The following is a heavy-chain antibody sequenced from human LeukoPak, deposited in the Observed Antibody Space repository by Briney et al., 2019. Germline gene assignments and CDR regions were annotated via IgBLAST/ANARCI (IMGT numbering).Heavy chain of an antibody. Sequence: GRSLRLSCAASGFTFDDYAMPWVRQAPGKGLEWVSGISWNSGSIGYEDSVKGRFTISRDNAKNSLYLQMNSLRAEDTALYYCAKDMSGSSWSVADYWGQGTLVTVSS. CDR2: ISWNSGSI. CDR1: GFTFDDYA. V-gene: IGHV3-9*01. CDR3: AKDMSGSSWSVADY. J-gene: IGHJ4*02. D-gene: IGHD6-13*01.